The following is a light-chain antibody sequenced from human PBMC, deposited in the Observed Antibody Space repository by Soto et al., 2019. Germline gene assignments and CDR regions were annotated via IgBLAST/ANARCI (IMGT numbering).Light chain of an antibody. CDR1: SSHVGGYNY. Sequence: QSVLTQPASVSGSPGQSITISCTGTSSHVGGYNYVSWYQQHPGKAPKLMIYDVSNRPSGVSNRFSGSKSGNTASLTISGLQAEDEADYYCSSYTSSSTLGVVFGGGTKLTVL. CDR2: DVS. V-gene: IGLV2-14*01. CDR3: SSYTSSSTLGVV. J-gene: IGLJ2*01.